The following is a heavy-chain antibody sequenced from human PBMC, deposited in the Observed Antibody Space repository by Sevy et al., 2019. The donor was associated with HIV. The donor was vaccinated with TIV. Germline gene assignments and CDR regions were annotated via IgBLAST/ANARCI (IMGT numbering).Heavy chain of an antibody. CDR1: GFIFSNFA. CDR2: TSYDGGHK. CDR3: ARRENYDELFQY. D-gene: IGHD3-16*01. Sequence: GGSLRLSCTVSGFIFSNFAMHWVRQAPGKGLEWVSVTSYDGGHKYYADSVKGRFTISRDNSRNSLSLEMSNLRRDDKTVYYCARRENYDELFQYWGQGTLVTVSS. V-gene: IGHV3-30*04. J-gene: IGHJ1*01.